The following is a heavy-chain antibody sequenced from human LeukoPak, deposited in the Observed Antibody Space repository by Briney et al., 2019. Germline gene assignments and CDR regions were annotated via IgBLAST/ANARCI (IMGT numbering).Heavy chain of an antibody. CDR2: IYTSGST. Sequence: SETLSLTCTVSGGSISSYYWSWIRQPAGKGLEWIGRIYTSGSTNYNPSLKSRVTMSVDTSKNQFSLKLSSVTAADTAVYYCARESWEYCSSTSCSDYYYYYMDVWGKGTTVTVSS. CDR3: ARESWEYCSSTSCSDYYYYYMDV. J-gene: IGHJ6*03. D-gene: IGHD2-2*01. CDR1: GGSISSYY. V-gene: IGHV4-4*07.